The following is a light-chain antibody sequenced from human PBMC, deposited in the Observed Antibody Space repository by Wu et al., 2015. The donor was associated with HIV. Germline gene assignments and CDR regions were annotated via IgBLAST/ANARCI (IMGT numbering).Light chain of an antibody. CDR3: QQYGSSPLYS. V-gene: IGKV1-39*01. Sequence: DIQMTQSPSSLSASVGDTVIITCRASQSISSFLNWYQQKPGKAPKVVIFGASNLQSGVPSRFSGSGSGTDFTLTISGLQPEDFATYYCQQYGSSPLYSFGQGTKLEIK. CDR1: QSISSF. J-gene: IGKJ2*03. CDR2: GAS.